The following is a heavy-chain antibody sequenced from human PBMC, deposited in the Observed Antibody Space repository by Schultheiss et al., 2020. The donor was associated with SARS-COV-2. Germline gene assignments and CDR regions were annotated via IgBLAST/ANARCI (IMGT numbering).Heavy chain of an antibody. CDR3: ARGIQLGAFDI. CDR1: GFTFSGYG. D-gene: IGHD5-18*01. CDR2: IWYDGSNK. J-gene: IGHJ3*02. Sequence: GGSLRLSCAASGFTFSGYGMHWVRQAPGKGLEWVAVIWYDGSNKYYADSVKGRFTISRDNSKNTLYLQMNSLRAEDTAVYYCARGIQLGAFDIWGQGTMVTVSS. V-gene: IGHV3-33*08.